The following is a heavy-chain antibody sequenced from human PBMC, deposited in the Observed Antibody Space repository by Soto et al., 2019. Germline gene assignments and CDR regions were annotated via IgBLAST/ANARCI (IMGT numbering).Heavy chain of an antibody. J-gene: IGHJ6*02. CDR1: GGSVRGRVYY. D-gene: IGHD3-10*01. CDR3: EGDRGQVRASTYGSNAYYYYGIDV. V-gene: IGHV4-61*08. Sequence: KTSETLSLTCTVSGGSVRGRVYYWSWIRHPPGNGLECIGYISDSGNTNYNASLKSRVTISVDTSKNQFSLKLTSVTAADTALYFCEGDRGQVRASTYGSNAYYYYGIDVWGQGTPLTV. CDR2: ISDSGNT.